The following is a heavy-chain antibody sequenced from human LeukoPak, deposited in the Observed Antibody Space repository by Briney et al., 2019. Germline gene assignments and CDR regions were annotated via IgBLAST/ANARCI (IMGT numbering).Heavy chain of an antibody. D-gene: IGHD4-17*01. CDR2: IRAGGGST. J-gene: IGHJ4*02. V-gene: IGHV3-23*01. CDR1: GFTFSSYA. CDR3: AKYGDTRIITGAGHFDF. Sequence: GGSLRLSCAASGFTFSSYAMSWVRQAPGKGLEWVSGIRAGGGSTYYADPVKGRFTISRDNSKNTLYLQLNSLTAEDTAVYYCAKYGDTRIITGAGHFDFWGQGTLVTVSS.